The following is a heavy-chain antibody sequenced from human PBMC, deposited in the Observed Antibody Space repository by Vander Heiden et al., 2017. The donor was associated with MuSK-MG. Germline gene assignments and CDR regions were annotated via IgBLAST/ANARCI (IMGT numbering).Heavy chain of an antibody. CDR1: GFTFSFYS. Sequence: VQLVEPGGGLVKPGGSLRLSCAASGFTFSFYSLSWVRQAPGKGLEWVSSISASTDYIHYADSVKGRFAISRDDAKNSLYLQMNSLRDEDTAVYYCAREGHDYGDVAAFDIWGQGTVVTVSS. V-gene: IGHV3-21*01. D-gene: IGHD4-17*01. CDR3: AREGHDYGDVAAFDI. CDR2: ISASTDYI. J-gene: IGHJ3*02.